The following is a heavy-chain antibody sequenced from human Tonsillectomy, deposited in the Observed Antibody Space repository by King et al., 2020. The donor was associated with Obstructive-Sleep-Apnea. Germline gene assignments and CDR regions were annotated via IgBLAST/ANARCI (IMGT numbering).Heavy chain of an antibody. CDR2: LTPKAEIFQV. Sequence: VQLVQSGGGLVQPGGSLRLSFAASGFIFSDYYMCWARQSPGKGLDGVGRLTPKAEIFQVKYAASVKVRFTISRDESTNSVYLQMNSLRIEDTAVYFCTRESWYLFDTWGQGSLVTVSS. V-gene: IGHV3-72*01. D-gene: IGHD6-13*01. CDR3: TRESWYLFDT. CDR1: GFIFSDYY. J-gene: IGHJ4*02.